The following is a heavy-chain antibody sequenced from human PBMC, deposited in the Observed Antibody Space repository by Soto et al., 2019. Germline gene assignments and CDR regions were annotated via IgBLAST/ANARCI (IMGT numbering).Heavy chain of an antibody. CDR2: ISAHNVNT. Sequence: QIHLVQSGAEVKKPGASVKVSCKGSGYGFTTYGITWVRQAPGQGLEWMAGISAHNVNTNYAQKLQGRVTVTRDTSTSTAYMELRSLRSDDTAVYYCARGRYGDYWGQGALVTVSS. D-gene: IGHD1-1*01. CDR1: GYGFTTYG. V-gene: IGHV1-18*01. J-gene: IGHJ4*02. CDR3: ARGRYGDY.